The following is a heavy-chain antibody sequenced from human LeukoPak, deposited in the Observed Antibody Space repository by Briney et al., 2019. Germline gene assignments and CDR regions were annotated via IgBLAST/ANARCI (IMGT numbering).Heavy chain of an antibody. J-gene: IGHJ4*02. CDR2: IKRKTDSGTT. CDR1: GFTFSNAW. CDR3: ATDLLDY. Sequence: PGGSLRLSCAASGFTFSNAWMSWVGQARGKGLEWIGRIKRKTDSGTTDFAAPAKGRFTISRDDSENKVFLQMNSLKTEDTAVYYCATDLLDYWGQGTLVIVSS. V-gene: IGHV3-15*01.